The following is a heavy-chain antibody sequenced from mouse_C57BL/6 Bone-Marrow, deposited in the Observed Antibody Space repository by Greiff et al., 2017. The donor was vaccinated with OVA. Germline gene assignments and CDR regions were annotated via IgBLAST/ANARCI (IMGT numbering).Heavy chain of an antibody. CDR2: IRLKSDNYAT. Sequence: EVMLVESGGGLVQPGGSMKLSCVASGFTFSNYWMNWVRQSPEKGLEWVAQIRLKSDNYATHYAESVKGRFTISRDDSKSSVYLQMNNLRAEDTGIYYCTGRDSSGGYWGQGTSVTVSS. J-gene: IGHJ4*01. D-gene: IGHD3-2*02. V-gene: IGHV6-3*01. CDR1: GFTFSNYW. CDR3: TGRDSSGGY.